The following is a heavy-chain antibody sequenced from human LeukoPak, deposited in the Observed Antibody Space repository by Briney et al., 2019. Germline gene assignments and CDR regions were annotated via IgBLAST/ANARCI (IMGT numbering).Heavy chain of an antibody. D-gene: IGHD1-26*01. Sequence: ASVKASCKISGDSPTALSMHWVRQAPGKGPEWMGGFDPENGEAIFAQKFHGRGTMTEDTSTDTVYMELSSLRSDVRAVYYCAGGGIYSILDYWGQGTLVIVSS. J-gene: IGHJ4*02. CDR1: GDSPTALS. CDR2: FDPENGEA. CDR3: AGGGIYSILDY. V-gene: IGHV1-24*01.